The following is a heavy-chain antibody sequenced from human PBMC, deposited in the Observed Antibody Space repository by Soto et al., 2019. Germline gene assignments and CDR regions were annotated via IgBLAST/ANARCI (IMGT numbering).Heavy chain of an antibody. J-gene: IGHJ3*02. V-gene: IGHV1-2*02. CDR2: INPNSGGT. Sequence: ASVKVSCKASGYTFTGYYMHWVLQAPGQGLEWMGWINPNSGGTNYAQKFQGRVTMTRDTSISTAYMELSRLRSDDTAVYYCAALDYYDSSGYYRSRNAFDIWGQGTMVTVSS. D-gene: IGHD3-22*01. CDR3: AALDYYDSSGYYRSRNAFDI. CDR1: GYTFTGYY.